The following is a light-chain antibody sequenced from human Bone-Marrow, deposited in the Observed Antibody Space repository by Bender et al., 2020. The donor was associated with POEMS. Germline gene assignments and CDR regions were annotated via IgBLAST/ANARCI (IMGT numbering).Light chain of an antibody. V-gene: IGLV2-14*03. CDR2: DVS. CDR1: SSDVAGYHY. Sequence: QSALTQPASVSGSPGQSVTISCTGSSSDVAGYHYVSWYQQHPGKAPKLMIYDVSDRPSGVSNRFSASKSGNTASLTISGLQAEDEADYYCCSYADNSVWVFGGGTKLTVL. CDR3: CSYADNSVWV. J-gene: IGLJ3*02.